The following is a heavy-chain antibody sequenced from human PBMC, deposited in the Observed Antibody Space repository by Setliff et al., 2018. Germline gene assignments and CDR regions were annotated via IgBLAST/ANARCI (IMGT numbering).Heavy chain of an antibody. Sequence: GGSLRLSCAASGFTFSDYAMSWIRQAPGKGLEWISSIVGNGVYTNYADSVKGRFTISRDNAKNSLYLQMNSLRAEDTAVYYCARTEYSYRYGSDYWGQGALVTAPQ. CDR1: GFTFSDYA. D-gene: IGHD5-18*01. CDR3: ARTEYSYRYGSDY. J-gene: IGHJ4*02. V-gene: IGHV3-11*06. CDR2: IVGNGVYT.